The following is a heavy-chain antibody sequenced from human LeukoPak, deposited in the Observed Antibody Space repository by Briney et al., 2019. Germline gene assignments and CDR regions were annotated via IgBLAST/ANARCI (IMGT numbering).Heavy chain of an antibody. V-gene: IGHV4-4*02. CDR2: IYLRGNT. CDR1: GGSITSSNW. Sequence: PSETLSLTCAISGGSITSSNWWTWVRQPPGKGLEWVGEIYLRGNTNYNPSLESRVSISVDESKTQLSLRLESVTVADTAVYYCARGTITTVTDSWGPGTLVTVSS. D-gene: IGHD4-17*01. J-gene: IGHJ4*02. CDR3: ARGTITTVTDS.